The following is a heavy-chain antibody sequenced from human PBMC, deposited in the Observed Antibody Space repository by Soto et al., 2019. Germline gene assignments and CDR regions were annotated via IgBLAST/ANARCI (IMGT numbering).Heavy chain of an antibody. V-gene: IGHV1-18*01. CDR2: ISAQNGNA. CDR3: ARITSTSRALGY. CDR1: GYTFNLYG. D-gene: IGHD3-3*01. Sequence: QVQLVQSGGEVKKPGASVKVSCKASGYTFNLYGITWVRQAPGEGPEWLGWISAQNGNATYAQRFKGRVTMTIETSTTTSYMELGSLTSDDTAIYYCARITSTSRALGYWGQGNLVTVSS. J-gene: IGHJ4*02.